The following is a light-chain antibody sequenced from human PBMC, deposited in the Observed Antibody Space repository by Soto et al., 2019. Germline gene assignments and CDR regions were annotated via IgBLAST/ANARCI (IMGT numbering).Light chain of an antibody. Sequence: EIVLTQSPATLSLSPGDRATLSCRASQIVSSYLAWYQQKPGQGPRLLIFDASNRATVIPARFSGSGSGTDFTLTISSLEPEDFAVYYCQQRSNWLTFGGGTKVEIK. J-gene: IGKJ4*01. CDR1: QIVSSY. CDR3: QQRSNWLT. V-gene: IGKV3-11*01. CDR2: DAS.